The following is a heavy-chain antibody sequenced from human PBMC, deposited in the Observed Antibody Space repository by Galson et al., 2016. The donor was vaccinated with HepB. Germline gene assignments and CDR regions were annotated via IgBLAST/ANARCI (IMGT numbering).Heavy chain of an antibody. Sequence: SLRLSCAASGFIFSQHGMNWVRQAPGKGLEWVSSISFNYHIFYSASVKGRFTISSDNAKNSLYLQMNSLRAEDTAVYYCARGDSVEVATPRGSTHYYYGMDVWGQGTTVTVSS. J-gene: IGHJ6*02. CDR1: GFIFSQHG. V-gene: IGHV3-69-1*01. CDR3: ARGDSVEVATPRGSTHYYYGMDV. D-gene: IGHD2-15*01. CDR2: ISFNYHI.